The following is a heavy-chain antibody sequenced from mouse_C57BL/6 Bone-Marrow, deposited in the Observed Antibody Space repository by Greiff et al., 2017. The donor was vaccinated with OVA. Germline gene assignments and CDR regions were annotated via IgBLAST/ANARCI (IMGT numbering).Heavy chain of an antibody. D-gene: IGHD1-1*01. J-gene: IGHJ4*01. CDR3: ARAGDYYGSSFYYAMDY. CDR2: INPNNGGT. CDR1: GYTFTDYY. V-gene: IGHV1-26*01. Sequence: EVQLQQSGPELVKPGASVKISCKASGYTFTDYYMNWVKQSHGKSLEWIGDINPNNGGTSYNQKFKGKATLTVDKSSSTAYMELRSLTSEDSAVYYCARAGDYYGSSFYYAMDYWGQGTSVTVSS.